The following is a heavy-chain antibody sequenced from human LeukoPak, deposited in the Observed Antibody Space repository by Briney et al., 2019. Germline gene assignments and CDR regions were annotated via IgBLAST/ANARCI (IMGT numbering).Heavy chain of an antibody. CDR2: IDPSDSYT. J-gene: IGHJ4*02. D-gene: IGHD3-9*01. Sequence: GESLKISCKGSGYSFSGYWISWVRHMPGEGLEWMGRIDPSDSYTNYSPSFQGHVTISTDKSISTAYLQWSSLKASDTAMYYCARQHYDLLTGCYRYYLDYWGQGTLVTVSS. CDR3: ARQHYDLLTGCYRYYLDY. V-gene: IGHV5-10-1*01. CDR1: GYSFSGYW.